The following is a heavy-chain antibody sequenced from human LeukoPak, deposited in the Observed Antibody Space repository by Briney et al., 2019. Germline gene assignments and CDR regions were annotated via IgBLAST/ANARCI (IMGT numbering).Heavy chain of an antibody. Sequence: PGGSLRLSCAASGFTFSSYAMHWVRQAPGKGLEWVAFIRYDGSNKYYADSVKGRFTISRDTSKNTLYLHMNSLRTEDTAVYYCAKDPLMELELPFWGQGTLVTVSS. J-gene: IGHJ4*02. CDR1: GFTFSSYA. CDR3: AKDPLMELELPF. V-gene: IGHV3-30*02. CDR2: IRYDGSNK. D-gene: IGHD1-7*01.